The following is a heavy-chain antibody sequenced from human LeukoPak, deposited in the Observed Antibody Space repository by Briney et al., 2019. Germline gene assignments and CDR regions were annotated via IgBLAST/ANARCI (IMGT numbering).Heavy chain of an antibody. Sequence: PSETLSLTCTVSGGSISSSSYHSGWIRQSPGEGLQWITSMSYSGATYYNPSLQSRVTISVDTSETQFSLKLYSVTAADTAVYYCARHCRAVLVVPVARGDYFDYLGQGTLVTVSS. V-gene: IGHV4-39*01. J-gene: IGHJ4*02. CDR3: ARHCRAVLVVPVARGDYFDY. CDR1: GGSISSSSYH. D-gene: IGHD2-2*01. CDR2: MSYSGAT.